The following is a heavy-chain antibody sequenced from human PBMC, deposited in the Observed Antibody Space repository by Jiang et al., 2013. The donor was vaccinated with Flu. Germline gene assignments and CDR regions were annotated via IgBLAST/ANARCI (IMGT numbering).Heavy chain of an antibody. Sequence: GSGLVKPSETLSLTCTVSGGSISSSSYYWGWIRQPPGKGLEWIGSIYYSGSTYYNPSLKSRVTISVDTSKNQFSLKLSSVTAADTAVYYCARQERITIFGVVIGLNWFDPWGQGTLVTVSS. CDR3: ARQERITIFGVVIGLNWFDP. J-gene: IGHJ5*02. CDR2: IYYSGST. V-gene: IGHV4-39*07. CDR1: GGSISSSSYY. D-gene: IGHD3-3*01.